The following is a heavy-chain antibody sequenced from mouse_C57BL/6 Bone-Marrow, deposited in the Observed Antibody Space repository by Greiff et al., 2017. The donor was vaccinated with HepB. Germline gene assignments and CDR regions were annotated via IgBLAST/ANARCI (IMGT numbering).Heavy chain of an antibody. CDR1: GFTFSDYY. J-gene: IGHJ2*01. CDR2: ISNGGGST. CDR3: ARHLYYYGSSYVNYFDY. Sequence: EVKLVESGGGLVQPGGSLKLSCAASGFTFSDYYMYWVRQTPEKRLEWVAYISNGGGSTYYPGTVKGRFTISRDNAKNTLYLQMSRLKSEDTAMYYCARHLYYYGSSYVNYFDYWGQGTTLTVSS. D-gene: IGHD1-1*01. V-gene: IGHV5-12*01.